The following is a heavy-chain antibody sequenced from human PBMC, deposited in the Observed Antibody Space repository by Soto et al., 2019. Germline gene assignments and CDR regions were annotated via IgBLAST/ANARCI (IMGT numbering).Heavy chain of an antibody. CDR3: ARYSGKYQGHIDY. J-gene: IGHJ4*02. V-gene: IGHV3-30*03. CDR2: MSYDGSNK. CDR1: GFTFSNYG. Sequence: QVQLVESGGGVVQPGRSLRLSCAASGFTFSNYGIHWVRQAPGKGLEWLAVMSYDGSNKHYADSVKGRFTISRDNSKNTLFLKKNSLSAEYTAFYFGARYSGKYQGHIDYWGQGTLVTVSS. D-gene: IGHD1-26*01.